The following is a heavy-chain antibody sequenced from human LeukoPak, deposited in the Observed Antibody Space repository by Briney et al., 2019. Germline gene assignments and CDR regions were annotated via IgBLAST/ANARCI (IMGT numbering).Heavy chain of an antibody. CDR3: ATEGGILEARPPSDVFDI. J-gene: IGHJ3*02. CDR2: FDPEDGET. Sequence: GASVKVSCKVSGYTLTELSMHWVRQAPGKGLEWMGGFDPEDGETIYAQKFQGRVTMTEDTSTDTAYMELSSLRSEDTAVYYCATEGGILEARPPSDVFDIGAKGQWSPSLQ. V-gene: IGHV1-24*01. CDR1: GYTLTELS. D-gene: IGHD6-6*01.